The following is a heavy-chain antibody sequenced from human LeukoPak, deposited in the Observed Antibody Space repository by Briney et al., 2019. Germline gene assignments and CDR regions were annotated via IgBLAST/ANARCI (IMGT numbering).Heavy chain of an antibody. J-gene: IGHJ4*02. D-gene: IGHD6-19*01. CDR3: ARDGAPWLVYY. CDR1: GYTFTSYG. Sequence: GASVKVSCKASGYTFTSYGISWVRQAPGQGLEWMGWISAYNGNTNYAQKLQGRVTMTTDTSMSTAYMELRILRSDDTAVYYCARDGAPWLVYYWGQGTLVTVSS. CDR2: ISAYNGNT. V-gene: IGHV1-18*04.